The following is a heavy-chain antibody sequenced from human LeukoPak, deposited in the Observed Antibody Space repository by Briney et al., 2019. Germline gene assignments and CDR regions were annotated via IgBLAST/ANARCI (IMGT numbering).Heavy chain of an antibody. D-gene: IGHD5-18*01. CDR1: GFTFSSYS. CDR3: AKGRNNGYSYGFDY. Sequence: GGSLRLSCAASGFTFSSYSMNWVRQAPGKGLEWVSSISSSSSYIYYADSVKGRFTISRDNAKNSLYLQMNSLRAEDTAVYYCAKGRNNGYSYGFDYWGQGTLVTVSS. V-gene: IGHV3-21*01. J-gene: IGHJ4*02. CDR2: ISSSSSYI.